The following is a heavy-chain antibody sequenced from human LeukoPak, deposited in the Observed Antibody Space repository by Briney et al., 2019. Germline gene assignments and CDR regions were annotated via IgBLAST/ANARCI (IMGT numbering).Heavy chain of an antibody. CDR2: SKSKTDGGTI. CDR1: GLTFSKAW. J-gene: IGHJ4*02. Sequence: PGGSLRLSCVASGLTFSKAWVTWVRQAPGKGLEWVGRSKSKTDGGTIDYGAPVKGRFSISRDDSKSTLYLQMNSLKTDDTAVYYCATDGYCSGGSCYSYDSWGQGTLVTVSS. V-gene: IGHV3-15*01. D-gene: IGHD2-15*01. CDR3: ATDGYCSGGSCYSYDS.